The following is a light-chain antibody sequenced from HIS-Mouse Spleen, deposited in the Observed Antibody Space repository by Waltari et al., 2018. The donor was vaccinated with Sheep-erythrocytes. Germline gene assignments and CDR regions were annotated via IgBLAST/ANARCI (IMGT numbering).Light chain of an antibody. Sequence: SYELTQPPSVSVSPGQTASITCSGDKLGDKYACWYQQKPGQSPVLVIYQDNKRPSGIPERFPGSNSGNTATLTISGTQAMDEADYYCQAWDSSTEVFGGGTKLTVL. CDR2: QDN. J-gene: IGLJ2*01. CDR1: KLGDKY. CDR3: QAWDSSTEV. V-gene: IGLV3-1*01.